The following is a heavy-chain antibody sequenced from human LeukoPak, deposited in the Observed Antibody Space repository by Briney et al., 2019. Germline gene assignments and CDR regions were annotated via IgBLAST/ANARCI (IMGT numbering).Heavy chain of an antibody. D-gene: IGHD2-15*01. CDR3: AREEIEYCSGGSCYKTSQFDY. J-gene: IGHJ4*02. CDR2: ISAYNGNT. CDR1: GYTFTSYG. Sequence: GASVKVSCKASGYTFTSYGISWVRQAPGQGLEWMGWISAYNGNTNYAQKLQGRVTMTTDTSTSTAYMELRSLRSDDTAVYYCAREEIEYCSGGSCYKTSQFDYWGQGTLVTVSS. V-gene: IGHV1-18*01.